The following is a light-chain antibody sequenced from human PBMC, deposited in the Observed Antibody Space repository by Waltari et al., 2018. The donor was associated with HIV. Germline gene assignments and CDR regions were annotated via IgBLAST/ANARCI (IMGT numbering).Light chain of an antibody. CDR3: SSYTSSSTLV. CDR2: EVS. V-gene: IGLV2-14*01. CDR1: SSDVGGYNY. J-gene: IGLJ1*01. Sequence: QSALTQPASVSGSPGQSITISCTGNSSDVGGYNYVAWFQQHPGKAPQLMIYEVSNRPSWVSNRFSGSKSGNTASLTISALQAEDEADYYCSSYTSSSTLVFGTGTKVTVL.